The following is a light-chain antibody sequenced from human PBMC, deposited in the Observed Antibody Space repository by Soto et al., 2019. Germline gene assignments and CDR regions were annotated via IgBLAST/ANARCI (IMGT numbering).Light chain of an antibody. CDR3: CSFALRSTLI. Sequence: QSVLTQPASVSGSPGQSITISCTGTSSDVGDYNLVSWYQQYPGKAPKLMIYEGDKRPSGVSNRFFGSKSGNTASLTISGLQAEDEADYYCCSFALRSTLIFGGGTKLTVL. J-gene: IGLJ2*01. V-gene: IGLV2-23*01. CDR2: EGD. CDR1: SSDVGDYNL.